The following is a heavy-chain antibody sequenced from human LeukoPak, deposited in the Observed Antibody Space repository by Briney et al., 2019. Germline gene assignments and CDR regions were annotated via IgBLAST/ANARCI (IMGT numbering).Heavy chain of an antibody. CDR2: IDPNNGDT. Sequence: ASVEVSCKASAYTFTGYYLHWVRQAPGQGLEWMGWIDPNNGDTNYAQKFQGRVTMTRDRSISTAYMEVSRLTPDDTAVYYCARRSRNGLDAFDIWGLGTMVTVSS. V-gene: IGHV1-2*02. CDR3: ARRSRNGLDAFDI. D-gene: IGHD2-8*01. J-gene: IGHJ3*02. CDR1: AYTFTGYY.